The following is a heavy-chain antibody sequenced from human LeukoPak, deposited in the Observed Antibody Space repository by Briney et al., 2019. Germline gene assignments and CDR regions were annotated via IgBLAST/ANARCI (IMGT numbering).Heavy chain of an antibody. CDR3: ARVSEYSSGWYFAYYYYGMDV. CDR1: GYTFTSYG. D-gene: IGHD6-19*01. J-gene: IGHJ6*02. Sequence: ASVKVSCKASGYTFTSYGISWVRQAPGQGLEWMGWISAYNGNTNYAQKLQGRVPMTTDTSTSTAYMELRSLRSDDTAVYYCARVSEYSSGWYFAYYYYGMDVWGQGTTVTVSS. V-gene: IGHV1-18*01. CDR2: ISAYNGNT.